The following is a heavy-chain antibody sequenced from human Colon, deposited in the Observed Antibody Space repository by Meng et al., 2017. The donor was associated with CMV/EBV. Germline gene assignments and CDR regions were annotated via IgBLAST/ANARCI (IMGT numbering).Heavy chain of an antibody. D-gene: IGHD3-22*01. CDR2: VGGGGGAM. Sequence: GWVGGAGGGGVGWVSGVGGGGGAMCCAGCVGGRFTISRDNPKNMLFLQMNSLGDEDTAVYYCAKDRMIVDPQGFDHWGQGTLVTVSS. J-gene: IGHJ4*02. V-gene: IGHV3-23*01. CDR3: AKDRMIVDPQGFDH.